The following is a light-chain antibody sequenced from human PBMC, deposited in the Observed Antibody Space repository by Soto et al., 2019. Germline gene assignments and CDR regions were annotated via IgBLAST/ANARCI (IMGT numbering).Light chain of an antibody. CDR1: SANVGDNA. Sequence: QSVLTQPPSVSEAPRQRVTISCSGSSANVGDNAVSWYQQLPGKAPKLLIYYDDLRPSGVSDRFSGSKSGTSASLAISGLQSDDEADYYCAAWDDSLNGWVFGGGTQLTVL. CDR3: AAWDDSLNGWV. CDR2: YDD. J-gene: IGLJ3*02. V-gene: IGLV1-36*01.